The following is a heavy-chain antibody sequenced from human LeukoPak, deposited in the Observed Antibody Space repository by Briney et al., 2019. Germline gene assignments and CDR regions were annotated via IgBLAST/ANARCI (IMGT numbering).Heavy chain of an antibody. CDR2: IYYSGST. V-gene: IGHV4-59*08. CDR1: GGSISSYY. J-gene: IGHJ6*03. CDR3: ARVSRIMIFGNYYYNMDV. Sequence: SETLSLTCTVSGGSISSYYWSWIRQPPGKGLEWIGYIYYSGSTNYNPSLKSRVTISVDTSKNQFSLKLSSVTAADTAVYYCARVSRIMIFGNYYYNMDVWGKGTTVTVSS. D-gene: IGHD3/OR15-3a*01.